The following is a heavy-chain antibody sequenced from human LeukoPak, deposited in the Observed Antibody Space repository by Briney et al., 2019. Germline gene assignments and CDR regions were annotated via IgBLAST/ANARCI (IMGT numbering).Heavy chain of an antibody. V-gene: IGHV4-4*02. CDR1: GGSISSSNW. Sequence: SGTLSLTCAVSGGSISSSNWWSWVRQPPGKGLEWIGEIYHSGSTNYNPSLKSRVTISVDKSKNQFSLKLSSVTAADTAVYYCARNRGYYDSSGYFTAPPTHLDYWGQGTLVTVSS. CDR3: ARNRGYYDSSGYFTAPPTHLDY. D-gene: IGHD3-22*01. CDR2: IYHSGST. J-gene: IGHJ4*02.